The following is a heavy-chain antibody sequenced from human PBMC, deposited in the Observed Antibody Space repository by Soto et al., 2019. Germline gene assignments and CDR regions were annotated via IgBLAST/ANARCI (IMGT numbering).Heavy chain of an antibody. CDR3: AKDGLGFGELPYSDY. D-gene: IGHD3-10*01. CDR1: GFTFSSYA. CDR2: ISGSGGST. V-gene: IGHV3-23*01. Sequence: EVQLLESGGGLVQPGGSLRLSCAASGFTFSSYAMSWVRQAPGKGLEWVSAISGSGGSTYYADSVKGRFTISRDNSKNTLYLQMNSLRAEDTAVYYCAKDGLGFGELPYSDYWAREPWSPSPQ. J-gene: IGHJ4*02.